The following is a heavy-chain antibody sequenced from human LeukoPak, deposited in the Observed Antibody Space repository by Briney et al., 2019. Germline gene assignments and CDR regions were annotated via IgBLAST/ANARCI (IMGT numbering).Heavy chain of an antibody. D-gene: IGHD3-22*01. CDR1: GFTFSNYA. V-gene: IGHV3-30-3*01. CDR3: ARAPMSYDSSGFGGAFDI. J-gene: IGHJ3*02. CDR2: ISYDGTNK. Sequence: GVSLRLSCAASGFTFSNYAMHWVRQAPGKGLEWVAVISYDGTNKYYADSVKGRFTISRDNSKNTMYLQMNSLRAEDTAMYYCARAPMSYDSSGFGGAFDIWGQGTMVTVSS.